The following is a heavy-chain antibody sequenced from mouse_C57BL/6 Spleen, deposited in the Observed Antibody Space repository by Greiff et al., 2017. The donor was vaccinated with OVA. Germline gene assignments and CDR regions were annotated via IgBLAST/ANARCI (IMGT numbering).Heavy chain of an antibody. V-gene: IGHV1-9*01. Sequence: QVQLQQSGAELMKPGASVKLSCKATGYTFTGYWIEWVKQRPGHGLEWIGEILPGSSSTNYNEKFKGKATFTADTSSNTAYMQLSSLTTEDSAIYYCTSKWDWFAYWGQGTLVTVSA. CDR3: TSKWDWFAY. D-gene: IGHD4-1*01. CDR2: ILPGSSST. J-gene: IGHJ3*01. CDR1: GYTFTGYW.